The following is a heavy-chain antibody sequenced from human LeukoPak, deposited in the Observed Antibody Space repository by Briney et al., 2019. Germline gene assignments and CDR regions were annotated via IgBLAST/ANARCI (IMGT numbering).Heavy chain of an antibody. Sequence: SETLSLTCTVSGGSISSYYWSWIRQPPGKGLEWIGYIYYSGSTNYNPSLKSRVTISVDTSKNQFSLKLSSVTAADTAVYYCARVRDGYNFWFDYWGQGTLVTVS. CDR1: GGSISSYY. V-gene: IGHV4-59*01. CDR3: ARVRDGYNFWFDY. CDR2: IYYSGST. D-gene: IGHD5-24*01. J-gene: IGHJ4*02.